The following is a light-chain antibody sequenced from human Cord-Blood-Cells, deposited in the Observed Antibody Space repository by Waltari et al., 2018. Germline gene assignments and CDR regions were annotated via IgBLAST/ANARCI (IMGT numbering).Light chain of an antibody. Sequence: QSALTQPPSASGSPGQSVTISCTGTTSVVGGNNYVSWYQQHPGKAPKLMIYEVSKRPSGVPDRFSGSKSGNTASLTVSGLQAEDEADYYCSSYAGSNNLVFGGGTKLTVL. CDR1: TSVVGGNNY. V-gene: IGLV2-8*01. J-gene: IGLJ2*01. CDR2: EVS. CDR3: SSYAGSNNLV.